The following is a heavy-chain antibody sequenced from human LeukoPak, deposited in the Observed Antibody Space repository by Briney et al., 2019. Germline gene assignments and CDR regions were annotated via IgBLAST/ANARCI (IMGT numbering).Heavy chain of an antibody. CDR2: ISAYNGDK. J-gene: IGHJ3*02. D-gene: IGHD3-22*01. Sequence: ASVKVSCKTSGGTFTSYAITWVRQAPGQGLEWMGWISAYNGDKNYAQNLQGRVTMTTDTSTRTAYMELRSLSSDDTAMYYCARASASPTNSNSYYFETTKKNAFDIWGHGTMVTVSS. CDR3: ARASASPTNSNSYYFETTKKNAFDI. CDR1: GGTFTSYA. V-gene: IGHV1-18*01.